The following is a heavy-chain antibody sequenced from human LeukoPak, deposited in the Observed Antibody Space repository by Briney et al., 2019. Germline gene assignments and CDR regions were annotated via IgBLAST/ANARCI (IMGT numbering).Heavy chain of an antibody. CDR3: ARDPDRDAGFDC. D-gene: IGHD5-24*01. CDR1: GFIFSSYA. V-gene: IGHV3-66*01. Sequence: PGGSLRLSCAASGFIFSSYAMSWVRQAPGKGLEWVSVIYSGGSTYYADSVKGRFTISRDNSKNTLYLQMNSLRAEDTAVYYCARDPDRDAGFDCWGQGTLVTVSS. J-gene: IGHJ4*02. CDR2: IYSGGST.